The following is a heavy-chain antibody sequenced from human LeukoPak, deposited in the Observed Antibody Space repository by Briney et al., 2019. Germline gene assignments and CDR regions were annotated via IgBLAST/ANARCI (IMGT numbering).Heavy chain of an antibody. Sequence: GGSLRLSCAVSGFTLRSYAIHWVRQAPGKGLQWVAFISYDAAVKYYADSVRGRFAVSRDNSKNTLSLEMNSLRPEDTAVYYCARVGYYASGPFSYFDYWGQGTLVTVSS. J-gene: IGHJ4*02. CDR1: GFTLRSYA. V-gene: IGHV3-30*09. D-gene: IGHD3-10*01. CDR2: ISYDAAVK. CDR3: ARVGYYASGPFSYFDY.